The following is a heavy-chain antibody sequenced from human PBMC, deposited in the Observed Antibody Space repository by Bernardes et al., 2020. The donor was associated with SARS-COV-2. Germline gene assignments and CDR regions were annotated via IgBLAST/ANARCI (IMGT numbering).Heavy chain of an antibody. CDR3: ARGGNYDAFDI. J-gene: IGHJ3*02. CDR2: IYDSGHT. CDR1: GGSISGYY. V-gene: IGHV4-59*01. Sequence: SKTLYLTCTVSGGSISGYYWSWIRQPPGQGLEWIGFIYDSGHTRSNPSLESRVTTSVNTSNNQFSLSLSSVTAADTAVYFCARGGNYDAFDIWGQGTMVTVAS. D-gene: IGHD1-26*01.